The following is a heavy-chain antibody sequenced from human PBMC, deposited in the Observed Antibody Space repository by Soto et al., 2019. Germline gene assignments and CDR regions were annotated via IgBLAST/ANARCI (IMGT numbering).Heavy chain of an antibody. D-gene: IGHD6-19*01. Sequence: QVQLVQSGAEVKKPGSSVKVSCKASGGTFSSYAISWVRQAPGQGLEWMGGIIPIFGTANYAQKFQGRVRITADKSTSTAYMELSSLRSEDTAVYYCARDSGGIAVAGTKAFDICRQGTMVTVSS. J-gene: IGHJ3*02. CDR2: IIPIFGTA. CDR1: GGTFSSYA. V-gene: IGHV1-69*06. CDR3: ARDSGGIAVAGTKAFDI.